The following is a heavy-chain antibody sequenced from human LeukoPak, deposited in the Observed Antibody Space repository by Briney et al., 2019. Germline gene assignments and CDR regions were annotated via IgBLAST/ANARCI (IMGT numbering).Heavy chain of an antibody. Sequence: SVKVSCKASGGTFSSYTISWVRQAPGQGLEWMGRIIPILSIANYAQKFQGRVTITADKSTSTAYMELSSLRSEDTAVYYCASKGDTYCGGDCYSNWGQGTLVTVSS. J-gene: IGHJ4*02. V-gene: IGHV1-69*02. CDR2: IIPILSIA. CDR3: ASKGDTYCGGDCYSN. D-gene: IGHD2-21*01. CDR1: GGTFSSYT.